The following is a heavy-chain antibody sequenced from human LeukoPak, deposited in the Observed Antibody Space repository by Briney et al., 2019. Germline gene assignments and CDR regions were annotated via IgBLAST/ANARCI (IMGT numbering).Heavy chain of an antibody. J-gene: IGHJ5*02. CDR3: ARVQSRLNWFDP. Sequence: PSQTLSLTCTVSGGSIIGGSYYWTWIRQPAGKGLEWIGRVYTSGSTNYNPSLKSRVTISIDTSKNQFSLKLRSVTAADTAVYYCARVQSRLNWFDPWGQGTLVTVSS. CDR2: VYTSGST. CDR1: GGSIIGGSYY. V-gene: IGHV4-61*02.